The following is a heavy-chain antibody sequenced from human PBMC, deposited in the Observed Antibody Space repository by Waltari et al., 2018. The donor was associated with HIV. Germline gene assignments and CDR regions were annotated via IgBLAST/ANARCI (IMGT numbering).Heavy chain of an antibody. CDR1: GYTFTSYD. Sequence: QVQLVQSGAEVKKPGASVKVSCKASGYTFTSYDINWVRPATGQGLEWMGWMNPNSGNTGYAQKLQGRVTMTRDTSISTAYMELSSLRSDDTAVYYCARALGRGYCSSTSCFFDYWGQGPLVTVSS. D-gene: IGHD2-2*01. CDR3: ARALGRGYCSSTSCFFDY. J-gene: IGHJ4*02. CDR2: MNPNSGNT. V-gene: IGHV1-8*01.